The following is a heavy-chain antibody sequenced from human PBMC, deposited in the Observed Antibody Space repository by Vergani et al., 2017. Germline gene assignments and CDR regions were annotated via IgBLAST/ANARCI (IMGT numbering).Heavy chain of an antibody. CDR1: GFTFSSYA. CDR2: ISGSGGST. CDR3: AKDRDVLRYFDTLLY. D-gene: IGHD3-9*01. V-gene: IGHV3-23*01. J-gene: IGHJ4*02. Sequence: EVQLLESGGGLVQPGGSLRLSCAASGFTFSSYAMSWVRQAPGKGLEWVSAISGSGGSTYYADSVKGRFTISRDNSKNTLYLQMNSLRSEDTAVYYCAKDRDVLRYFDTLLYWGQGTLVTVSS.